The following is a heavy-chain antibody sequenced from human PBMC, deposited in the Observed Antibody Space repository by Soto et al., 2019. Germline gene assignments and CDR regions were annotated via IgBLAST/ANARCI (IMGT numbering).Heavy chain of an antibody. D-gene: IGHD3-22*01. J-gene: IGHJ6*02. V-gene: IGHV3-11*06. CDR3: ARVNYYDSSGPLLYGMDG. Sequence: GGSLRLSCAASGFTFIDYYMSWIRQAPGKGLEWVSYISSSSSYTNYADSVKGRFTISRDNAKNSLYLQMNSLRAEDTAVYYCARVNYYDSSGPLLYGMDGGGQGTTVTVSS. CDR1: GFTFIDYY. CDR2: ISSSSSYT.